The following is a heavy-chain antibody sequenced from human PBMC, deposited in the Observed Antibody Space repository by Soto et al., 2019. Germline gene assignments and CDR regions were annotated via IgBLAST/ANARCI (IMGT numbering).Heavy chain of an antibody. D-gene: IGHD1-1*01. CDR2: ISGSGGDT. CDR1: GFTFSNFA. V-gene: IGHV3-23*01. J-gene: IGHJ4*02. CDR3: AKARYNYNTAGFDY. Sequence: GGSLRLSCAVSGFTFSNFAMSWVRQAPGKGLEWVSAISGSGGDTWYKDSVEGRFTISRDNSKNTLFLHLSSLRSEDTAIYYCAKARYNYNTAGFDYWGQGTLVTVSS.